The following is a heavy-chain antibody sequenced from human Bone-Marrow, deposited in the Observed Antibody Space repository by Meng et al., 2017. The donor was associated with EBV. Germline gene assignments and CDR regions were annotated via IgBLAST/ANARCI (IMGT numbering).Heavy chain of an antibody. D-gene: IGHD6-19*01. CDR2: IYYSGST. J-gene: IGHJ4*02. V-gene: IGHV4-39*01. CDR3: ARNKWLVRGAFDY. Sequence: QLQLQESGPGLVKPSETLSLTCTVSGGSISSSSYYWGWIRQPPGKGLEWIGSIYYSGSTYYNPSLKSRVTISVDTSKNQFSLKLSSVTAADTAVYYCARNKWLVRGAFDYWGQGTLVTVSS. CDR1: GGSISSSSYY.